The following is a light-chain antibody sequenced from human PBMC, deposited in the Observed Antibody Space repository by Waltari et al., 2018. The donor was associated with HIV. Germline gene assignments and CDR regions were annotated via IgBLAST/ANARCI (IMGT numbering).Light chain of an antibody. Sequence: EIVLTQSPGTLSLSPGERATLSCRASQTVISDYLAWYQLKPGQAPRLLMYGASTRASGIQDRFSGSGSATDFTLTISRLEPEDFAVYYCQQYGNSPRTFGQGTNLEIK. CDR3: QQYGNSPRT. V-gene: IGKV3-20*01. J-gene: IGKJ2*01. CDR2: GAS. CDR1: QTVISDY.